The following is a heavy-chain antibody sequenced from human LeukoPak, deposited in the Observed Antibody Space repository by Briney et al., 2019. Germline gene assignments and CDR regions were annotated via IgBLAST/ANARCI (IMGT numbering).Heavy chain of an antibody. J-gene: IGHJ6*03. V-gene: IGHV4-61*02. CDR2: IYTSGST. CDR3: ARVLWFGDPGYYYYYYMDV. CDR1: GGSISSGSYY. Sequence: SETLSLTCTVSGGSISSGSYYWSWIRQPAGKGLEWIGRIYTSGSTNYNPSLRSRVTISVDTSKNQFSLKLSSVTAAGTAVYYCARVLWFGDPGYYYYYYMDVWGKGTTVTISS. D-gene: IGHD3-10*01.